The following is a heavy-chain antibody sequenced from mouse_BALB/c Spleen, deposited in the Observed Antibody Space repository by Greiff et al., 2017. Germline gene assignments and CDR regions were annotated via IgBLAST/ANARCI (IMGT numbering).Heavy chain of an antibody. D-gene: IGHD2-4*01. Sequence: QVQLQQSGPELVKPGALVKISCKASGYTFTSYDINWVKQRPGQGLEWIGNIYPGSGSTNYDEKFKSKATLTVDTSSSTAYMQLSSLTSEDSAVYYCTRGEITKAWFAYWGQGTLVTVSA. CDR3: TRGEITKAWFAY. V-gene: IGHV1-55*01. CDR2: IYPGSGST. J-gene: IGHJ3*01. CDR1: GYTFTSYD.